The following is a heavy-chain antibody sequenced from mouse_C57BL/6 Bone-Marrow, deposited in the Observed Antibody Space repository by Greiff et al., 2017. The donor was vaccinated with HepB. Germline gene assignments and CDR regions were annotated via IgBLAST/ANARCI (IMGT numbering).Heavy chain of an antibody. D-gene: IGHD2-1*01. V-gene: IGHV1-23*01. CDR3: TRGAPYLLHAMDY. CDR2: IDPETCGT. CDR1: GYTFTDYE. Sequence: VKLMESGAELVRPGASVKLSCKASGYTFTDYEMHCVKQTPVHGLEWIGAIDPETCGTAYNQKFKGKATLTADKSSSTAYMELRSLTSEDSAVYYCTRGAPYLLHAMDYWGQGTSVTVSS. J-gene: IGHJ4*01.